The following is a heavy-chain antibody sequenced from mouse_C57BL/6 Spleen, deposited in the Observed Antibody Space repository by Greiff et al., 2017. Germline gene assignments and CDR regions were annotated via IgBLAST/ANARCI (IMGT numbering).Heavy chain of an antibody. V-gene: IGHV1-54*01. CDR3: ARGAYYGSSYGLDY. Sequence: QVQLQQSGAELVRPGTSVKVSCKASGYAFTNYLIEWVKQRPGQGLEWIGVINPGSGGTNYNEKFQGKATLTADKSSSTAYMQLSSLTSEDSAVDFCARGAYYGSSYGLDYWGQGTTLTVSS. J-gene: IGHJ2*01. D-gene: IGHD1-1*01. CDR1: GYAFTNYL. CDR2: INPGSGGT.